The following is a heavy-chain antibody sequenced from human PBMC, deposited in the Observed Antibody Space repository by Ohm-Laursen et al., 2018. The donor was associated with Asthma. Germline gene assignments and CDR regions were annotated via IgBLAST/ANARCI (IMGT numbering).Heavy chain of an antibody. CDR2: ISYDGSNK. V-gene: IGHV3-30*03. Sequence: SLRLSCAASGFTFSSYGMHWVRQAPGKGLEWVAVISYDGSNKYYAHSVKGRFTITRDNFQNTLNLQMNSLRAEDTAVYYCEREGGGAERGGVAYWGQGTLVTVSS. D-gene: IGHD3-10*01. J-gene: IGHJ4*02. CDR3: EREGGGAERGGVAY. CDR1: GFTFSSYG.